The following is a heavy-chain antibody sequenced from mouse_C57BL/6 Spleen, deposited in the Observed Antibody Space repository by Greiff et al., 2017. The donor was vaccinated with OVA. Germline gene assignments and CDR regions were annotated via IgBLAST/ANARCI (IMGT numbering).Heavy chain of an antibody. CDR1: GFSFNTYA. CDR2: IRSKSNNYAT. CDR3: VRQGSYAYFDY. Sequence: EVQLQESGGGLVQPKGSLKLSCAASGFSFNTYAMNWVRQAPGKGLEWVARIRSKSNNYATYYADSVKDRFTISRDDSESMLYLQMNNLKTEDTAMYYCVRQGSYAYFDYWGQGTTLTVSS. J-gene: IGHJ2*01. D-gene: IGHD1-1*02. V-gene: IGHV10-1*01.